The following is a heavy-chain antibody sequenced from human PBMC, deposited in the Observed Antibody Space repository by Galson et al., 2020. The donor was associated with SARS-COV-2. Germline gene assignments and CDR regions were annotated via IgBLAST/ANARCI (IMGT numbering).Heavy chain of an antibody. D-gene: IGHD3-10*01. CDR1: GFTFSNAW. Sequence: GESLKISCAVSGFTFSNAWMIWVRQAPGKGLEWVGRIKRRIDGETTDYAASVKGRFIISRDDLKDTLYLHMNGLKTEDTGVYYCDIRFGGLGYMDVWGKGTTVTVSS. J-gene: IGHJ6*03. V-gene: IGHV3-15*01. CDR3: DIRFGGLGYMDV. CDR2: IKRRIDGETT.